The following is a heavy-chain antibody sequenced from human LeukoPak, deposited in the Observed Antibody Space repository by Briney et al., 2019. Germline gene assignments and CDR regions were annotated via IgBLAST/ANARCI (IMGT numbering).Heavy chain of an antibody. V-gene: IGHV3-23*01. J-gene: IGHJ4*02. CDR1: GFSLSDAW. Sequence: PGGSLRLSCAASGFSLSDAWVNWVRQAPGKGLEWVSAISGSGGSTYYADSVKGRFTISRDNSKNTLYLQMNSLRAEDTAVYYCAKLGSGSCFDYWGQGTLVTVSS. CDR2: ISGSGGST. D-gene: IGHD3-10*01. CDR3: AKLGSGSCFDY.